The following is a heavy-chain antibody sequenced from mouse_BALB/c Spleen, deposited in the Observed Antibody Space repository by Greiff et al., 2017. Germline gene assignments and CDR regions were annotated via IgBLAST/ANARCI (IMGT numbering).Heavy chain of an antibody. Sequence: VMLVESGGGLVQPGGSRKFSCAASGFTFSDYGMAWVRQAPGKGPGWVAFISNLAYSIYYEETVTGRFTISRENAKNTLYLEMSSLRSEDTAMYYCAREAYYRLDYWGQGTTLTVSS. CDR3: AREAYYRLDY. D-gene: IGHD2-12*01. CDR1: GFTFSDYG. J-gene: IGHJ2*01. CDR2: ISNLAYSI. V-gene: IGHV5-15*02.